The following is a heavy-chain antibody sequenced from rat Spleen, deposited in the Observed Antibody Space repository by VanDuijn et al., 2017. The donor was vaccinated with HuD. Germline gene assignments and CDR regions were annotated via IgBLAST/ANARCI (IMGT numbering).Heavy chain of an antibody. CDR1: GFTFSDYA. J-gene: IGHJ4*01. Sequence: EVQLVESGGGLVQPGRSLKLSCAASGFTFSDYAMAWVRQTPTKGLEWVASIRTGGGNTYYRESVKGRFTISRDNEKNTQYLQMDSLRSEDTSTYYCARLPSDGTYLGVMDAWGQGASVTVSS. CDR3: ARLPSDGTYLGVMDA. CDR2: IRTGGGNT. V-gene: IGHV5S14*01. D-gene: IGHD1-12*02.